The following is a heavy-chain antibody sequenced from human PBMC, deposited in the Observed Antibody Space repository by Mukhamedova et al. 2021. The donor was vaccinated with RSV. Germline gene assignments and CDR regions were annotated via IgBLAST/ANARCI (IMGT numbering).Heavy chain of an antibody. CDR3: AGDRFPAATTNYKDFDL. Sequence: GLEWMAWISTYNGDTDYTQNLKGRVTVTTDISTRTVHMELRDLTSDDTALYFCAGDRFPAATTNYKDFDLLGQGTLVTVSS. D-gene: IGHD1-26*01. V-gene: IGHV1-18*01. CDR2: ISTYNGDT. J-gene: IGHJ3*01.